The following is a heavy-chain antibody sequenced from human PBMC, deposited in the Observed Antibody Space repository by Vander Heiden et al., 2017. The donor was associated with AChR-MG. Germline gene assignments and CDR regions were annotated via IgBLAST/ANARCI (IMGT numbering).Heavy chain of an antibody. D-gene: IGHD3-3*01. J-gene: IGHJ6*02. CDR3: ASEVGGWFLEWFPQGYYGMDV. Sequence: QVQLVQSGAEVKKPGSSVKVSCKASGGTFSSYAISWVRQAPGQGLEWMGGIIPIFGTANYAQKFQGRVTITADKSTSTAYMELSSLRSEDTAVYYCASEVGGWFLEWFPQGYYGMDVWGQGTTVTVSS. CDR1: GGTFSSYA. CDR2: IIPIFGTA. V-gene: IGHV1-69*06.